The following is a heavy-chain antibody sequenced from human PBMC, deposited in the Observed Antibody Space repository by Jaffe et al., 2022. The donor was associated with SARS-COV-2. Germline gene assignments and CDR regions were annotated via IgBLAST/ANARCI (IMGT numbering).Heavy chain of an antibody. J-gene: IGHJ4*02. D-gene: IGHD5-18*01. CDR3: ARGRTAMDY. Sequence: EVQLVESGGGLVQPGGSLRLSCAASGFTFGSYWMSWVRQAPGKGLELVANIKHDGSETYYVDSVKGRFTISRDNAKRSLYLQMNSLTAEDTAVYFCARGRTAMDYWAQGTLVTVSS. CDR1: GFTFGSYW. V-gene: IGHV3-7*01. CDR2: IKHDGSET.